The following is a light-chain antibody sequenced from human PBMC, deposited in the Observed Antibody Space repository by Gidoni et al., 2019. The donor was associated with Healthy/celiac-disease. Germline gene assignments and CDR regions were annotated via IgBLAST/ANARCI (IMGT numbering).Light chain of an antibody. CDR1: QSVFYSSNNKNY. V-gene: IGKV4-1*01. J-gene: IGKJ4*01. Sequence: DSGMTQSPDYLAVSLGERATINCKSSQSVFYSSNNKNYLAWYQQKPGQTTKLLIYWASTRESVVPDRFRGSGSGTDLTLTIRSLQAEDVAVYYCQQYYSTPLTFGGGTKVEIK. CDR3: QQYYSTPLT. CDR2: WAS.